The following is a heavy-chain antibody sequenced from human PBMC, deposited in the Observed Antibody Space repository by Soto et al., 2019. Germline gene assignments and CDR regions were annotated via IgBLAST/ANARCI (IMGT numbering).Heavy chain of an antibody. J-gene: IGHJ4*02. V-gene: IGHV3-23*01. CDR2: ITGSGDST. CDR1: GFTFSSHA. CDR3: AKDLQFSGWLSAQTFDY. Sequence: EVQLLESGGGLVQPGGSLRLSCAVSGFTFSSHAMSWVRQAPGKGLECVSSITGSGDSTYYADSVKGRFTISRDKSKSPLYLQMNSLRAEDTAVYYWAKDLQFSGWLSAQTFDYWGQGTQVTVSS. D-gene: IGHD6-19*01.